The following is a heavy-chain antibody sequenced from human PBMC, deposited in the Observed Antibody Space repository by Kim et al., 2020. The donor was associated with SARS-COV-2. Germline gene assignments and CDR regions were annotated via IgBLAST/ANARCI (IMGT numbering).Heavy chain of an antibody. CDR2: IYYSGST. J-gene: IGHJ5*02. D-gene: IGHD3-22*01. CDR3: ARGLTMIVVVIPGGWFDP. CDR1: GGSISSSSYY. Sequence: SETLSLTCTVSGGSISSSSYYWGWIRQPPGKGLEWIGRIYYSGSTYYNPSLKSRVTISVDTSKNQFSLKLSSVTAADTAVYYCARGLTMIVVVIPGGWFDPWGQGTLVTVSA. V-gene: IGHV4-39*01.